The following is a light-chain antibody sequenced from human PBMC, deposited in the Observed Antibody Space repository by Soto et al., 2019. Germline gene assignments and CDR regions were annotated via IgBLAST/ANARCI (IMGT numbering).Light chain of an antibody. V-gene: IGLV2-14*01. J-gene: IGLJ2*01. CDR2: DIS. CDR3: SSFTASNTEV. Sequence: QSALTQPASVSGSPGQSITISCTGTSSDVGGYDYVSWYQQHPGKAPKLMIYDISNRPSGVSDRFSGSKSANTAPLTISGLQAEDEADYYCSSFTASNTEVFGGGTKVTVL. CDR1: SSDVGGYDY.